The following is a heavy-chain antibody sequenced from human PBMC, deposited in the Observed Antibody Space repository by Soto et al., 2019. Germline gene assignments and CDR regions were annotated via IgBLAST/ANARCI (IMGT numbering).Heavy chain of an antibody. J-gene: IGHJ4*02. V-gene: IGHV3-33*01. D-gene: IGHD2-2*01. CDR2: IWYDGSNK. CDR1: GFTFSSYG. CDR3: AREYPAKYYFDY. Sequence: GGSLRLSCAASGFTFSSYGMHWVRQAPGKGLEWVAVIWYDGSNKYYADSVKGRFTISRDNSKNTLYLQMNSLRAEDTAVYYCAREYPAKYYFDYWGQGTLVTVSS.